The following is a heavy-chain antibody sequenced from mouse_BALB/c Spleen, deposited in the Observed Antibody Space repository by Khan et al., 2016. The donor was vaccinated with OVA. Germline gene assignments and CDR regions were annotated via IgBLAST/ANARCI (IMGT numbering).Heavy chain of an antibody. CDR1: GYTFTSYW. J-gene: IGHJ3*01. V-gene: IGHV1-7*01. Sequence: QMQLEESGAELAKPGASVKMSCKASGYTFTSYWMHWVKQRPGQGLEWIGYINPSTGYTEYNQKFKDKATLTADKSSSTAYMQLSSLTSEDSAVYYCAKGDYDGFAYWGQGTLVTVSA. CDR3: AKGDYDGFAY. CDR2: INPSTGYT. D-gene: IGHD2-4*01.